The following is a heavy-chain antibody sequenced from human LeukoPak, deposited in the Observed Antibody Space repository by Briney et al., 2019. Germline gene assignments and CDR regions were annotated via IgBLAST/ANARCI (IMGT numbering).Heavy chain of an antibody. V-gene: IGHV4-4*07. J-gene: IGHJ4*02. Sequence: NPSETLSLTCTVSGGSISSYYWSWIRQPAGKGLEWIGRIYTSGSTNYNPSLKSRVPMSVDTSKNQLSLKLTSGTSADTAVYYCASDGGGDFWSGYYLVYYWGQGTLVTVSS. D-gene: IGHD3-3*01. CDR3: ASDGGGDFWSGYYLVYY. CDR1: GGSISSYY. CDR2: IYTSGST.